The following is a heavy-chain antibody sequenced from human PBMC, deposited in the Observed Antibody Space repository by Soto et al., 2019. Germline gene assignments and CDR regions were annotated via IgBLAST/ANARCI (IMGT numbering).Heavy chain of an antibody. CDR1: GFTFSTYP. V-gene: IGHV3-23*01. CDR2: ISGSGIST. D-gene: IGHD4-4*01. J-gene: IGHJ6*02. Sequence: VGSLRLSCAASGFTFSTYPMSWVRQAPGKGLEWVSGISGSGISTYYTDSVKGRFTISRDNSKNTVFLQMNSLRDEDTAVYYCVKPPVITASYYYYDMDVWGQGTTVTVSS. CDR3: VKPPVITASYYYYDMDV.